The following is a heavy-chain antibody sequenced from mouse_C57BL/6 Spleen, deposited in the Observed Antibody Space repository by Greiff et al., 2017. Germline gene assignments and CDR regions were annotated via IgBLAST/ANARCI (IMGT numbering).Heavy chain of an antibody. CDR1: GFTFSDYY. Sequence: EVKLMESEGGLVQPGSSMKLSCTASGFTFSDYYMAWVRQVPEKGLEWVANINYDGSSTYYLDSLKSRFIISRDNAKNILYLQMSSLKSEDTATYYCAREENGNHWYFDVWGTGTTVTVSS. CDR2: INYDGSST. D-gene: IGHD2-1*01. CDR3: AREENGNHWYFDV. V-gene: IGHV5-16*01. J-gene: IGHJ1*03.